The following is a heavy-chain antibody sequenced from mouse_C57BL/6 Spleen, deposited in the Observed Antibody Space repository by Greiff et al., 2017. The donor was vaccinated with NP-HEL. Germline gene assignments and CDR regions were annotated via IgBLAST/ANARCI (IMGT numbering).Heavy chain of an antibody. CDR3: TQMRVVDWYFDV. D-gene: IGHD1-1*01. J-gene: IGHJ1*03. CDR1: GFSLSTSNMG. CDR2: IWWNDDK. V-gene: IGHV8-5*01. Sequence: QVTLKGSGPGILQPSQTLSLTCSFSGFSLSTSNMGIGWIRQPAGKGLAWLVHIWWNDDKYYNPSLKSRLTISKDTSNNQVFLMITSGDNADTATYYCTQMRVVDWYFDVWGTGTTVTVSS.